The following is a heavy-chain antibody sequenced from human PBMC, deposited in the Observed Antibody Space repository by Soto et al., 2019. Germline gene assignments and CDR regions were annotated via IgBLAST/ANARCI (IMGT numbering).Heavy chain of an antibody. CDR2: MNPGSGET. CDR1: GCSFTNND. J-gene: IGHJ5*02. D-gene: IGHD3-16*01. V-gene: IGHV1-8*01. CDR3: ARMATFGSLNWFDP. Sequence: ASVKVSCKASGCSFTNNDVSWVRQATGQGLEWMGWMNPGSGETGYAQKFQGRVTMTRDISIATAYMELSSLRSDDTAIYYCARMATFGSLNWFDPWGQGTLVTFSS.